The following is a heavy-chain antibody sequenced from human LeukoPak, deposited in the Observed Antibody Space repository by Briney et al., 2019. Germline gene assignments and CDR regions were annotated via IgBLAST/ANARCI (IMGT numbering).Heavy chain of an antibody. CDR3: AKDDCRSTSCYEALGFDI. CDR1: GFTFSNYG. Sequence: GGSLRLSCAASGFTFSNYGMSWVRQAPGMGLEWVSVISDSGSSTNYGDSVKGRFTISRDNSKNTLYLQMNSLRAEDTAVYYCAKDDCRSTSCYEALGFDIWGQGTMLTVSS. V-gene: IGHV3-23*01. D-gene: IGHD2-2*01. J-gene: IGHJ3*02. CDR2: ISDSGSST.